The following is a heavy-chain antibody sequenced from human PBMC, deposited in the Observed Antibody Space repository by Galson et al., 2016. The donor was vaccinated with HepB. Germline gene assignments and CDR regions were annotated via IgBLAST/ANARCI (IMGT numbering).Heavy chain of an antibody. CDR1: GASIISDY. D-gene: IGHD3-10*01. Sequence: SETLSLTCTVSGASIISDYWSWLRQPPGKGLEWIGHIYYSGSTKYGPSLHSRVTMSIDTSKTEFYLKLSTVTAADTAIYYCAKRITMIRGDINWFDPWGPGTLVTVSS. V-gene: IGHV4-59*01. CDR2: IYYSGST. J-gene: IGHJ5*02. CDR3: AKRITMIRGDINWFDP.